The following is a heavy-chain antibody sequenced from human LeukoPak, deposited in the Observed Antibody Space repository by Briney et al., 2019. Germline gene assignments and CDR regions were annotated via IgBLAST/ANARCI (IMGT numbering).Heavy chain of an antibody. V-gene: IGHV4-34*01. Sequence: SETLSLTCSVYGGSFSGYYWSWIRQPPGKGLEGIGEINHSGSTNYNPSLKSRLTISLDTSKNQFSLKLSSVTAADTAVYYCARGDPTSTDVGGKGTTVTVSS. J-gene: IGHJ6*04. CDR1: GGSFSGYY. CDR2: INHSGST. CDR3: ARGDPTSTDV.